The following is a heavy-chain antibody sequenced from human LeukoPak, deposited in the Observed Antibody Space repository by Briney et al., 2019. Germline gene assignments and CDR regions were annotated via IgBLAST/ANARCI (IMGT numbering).Heavy chain of an antibody. CDR3: ARGSWLLSY. CDR2: IYYSGST. Sequence: SETLSLTCTVSGGSISSYYWSWIRQPQGKGLEWIGYIYYSGSTNYNPSLKGRVTISVDTSKDQFTLKLSSVTAADTAVYYCARGSWLLSYWGQGTLVTVSS. V-gene: IGHV4-59*01. J-gene: IGHJ4*02. D-gene: IGHD3-22*01. CDR1: GGSISSYY.